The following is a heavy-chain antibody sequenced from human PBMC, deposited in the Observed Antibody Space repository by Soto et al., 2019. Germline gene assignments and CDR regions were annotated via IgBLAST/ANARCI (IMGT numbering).Heavy chain of an antibody. V-gene: IGHV6-1*01. CDR2: TYYRSKWYN. CDR1: ADSVSSNSAT. J-gene: IGHJ3*01. D-gene: IGHD6-13*01. Sequence: SQTLSLTCAISADSVSSNSATWNWIRQSPSRDLEGLRRTYYRSKWYNDYAVSVKSRITINPDTSKNQFSPQLNSVTPEDTAVDYCARDRGSSRIALVNGGQGTMVAVSS. CDR3: ARDRGSSRIALVN.